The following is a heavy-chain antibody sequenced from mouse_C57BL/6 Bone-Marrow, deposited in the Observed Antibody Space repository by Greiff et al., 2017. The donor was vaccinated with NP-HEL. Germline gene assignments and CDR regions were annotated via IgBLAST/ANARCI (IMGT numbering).Heavy chain of an antibody. V-gene: IGHV5-17*01. CDR1: GFTFSDYG. J-gene: IGHJ2*01. D-gene: IGHD2-2*01. CDR3: ARGTMVTTGGYFDY. CDR2: ISSGSSTI. Sequence: EVQVVESGGGLVKPGGSLKLSCAASGFTFSDYGMHWVRQAPEKGLEWVAYISSGSSTIYYADTVKGRLTISRDNAKNTLFLQMTSLRSEDTARYYCARGTMVTTGGYFDYWGQGTTLTVSS.